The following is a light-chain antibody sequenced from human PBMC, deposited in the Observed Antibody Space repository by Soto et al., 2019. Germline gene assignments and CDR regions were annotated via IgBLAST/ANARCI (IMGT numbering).Light chain of an antibody. CDR3: CSYAGSSTLV. CDR1: STDVGIYNL. CDR2: EGN. V-gene: IGLV2-23*01. J-gene: IGLJ2*01. Sequence: QSALTQPASVSGSPGQSITISCTGSSTDVGIYNLVSWYQQHPGKAPKLMIYEGNKRPSGVSNRFSGSKSGNTASLTISGLQAEDEADYYCCSYAGSSTLVFGGGTKVTVL.